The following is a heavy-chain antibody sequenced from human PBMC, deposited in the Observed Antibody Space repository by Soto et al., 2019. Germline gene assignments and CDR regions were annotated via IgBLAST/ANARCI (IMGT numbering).Heavy chain of an antibody. J-gene: IGHJ4*02. CDR1: GVTFTSYA. CDR3: AKGSFGFDY. CDR2: ISKSGDST. V-gene: IGHV3-23*01. Sequence: QPGGSLRLSCAASGVTFTSYAMTWVRQVPGEGLQWVSSISKSGDSTYYADSVKGRFTTSGDNSKNTLYLQMNSLRAEDTAIYYCAKGSFGFDYWGQGTLVTVSS. D-gene: IGHD3-10*01.